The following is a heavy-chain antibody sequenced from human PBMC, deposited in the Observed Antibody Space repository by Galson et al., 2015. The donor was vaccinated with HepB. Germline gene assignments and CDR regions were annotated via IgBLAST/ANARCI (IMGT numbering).Heavy chain of an antibody. CDR2: IWYDGSNK. D-gene: IGHD6-6*01. CDR1: GFTFSSYG. CDR3: ARDLRQLVTVSYYYGLDV. J-gene: IGHJ6*02. V-gene: IGHV3-33*01. Sequence: SLRLSCAASGFTFSSYGIHWVRQAPGKGLEWVAVIWYDGSNKYYADSVKGRFTISRDNSKNTLYLQMNSLRAEDTAVYYCARDLRQLVTVSYYYGLDVWGQGTTVTVSS.